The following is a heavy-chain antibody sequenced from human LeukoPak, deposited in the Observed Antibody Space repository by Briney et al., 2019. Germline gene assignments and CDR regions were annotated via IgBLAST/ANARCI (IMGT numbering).Heavy chain of an antibody. J-gene: IGHJ4*02. CDR3: ARDRHIVVVPAALALDY. CDR2: ISYDGSNK. V-gene: IGHV3-30*06. CDR1: GFTFSSYG. Sequence: PGGSLRLSCAASGFTFSSYGMHWVRQAPGKGLECVAVISYDGSNKYYADSVKGRFTISRDNSKNTLYLQMNSLRAEDTAVYYCARDRHIVVVPAALALDYWGQGTLVTVSS. D-gene: IGHD2-2*01.